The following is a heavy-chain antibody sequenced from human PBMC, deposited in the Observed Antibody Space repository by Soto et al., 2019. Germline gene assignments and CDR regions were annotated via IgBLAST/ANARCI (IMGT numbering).Heavy chain of an antibody. D-gene: IGHD4-17*01. CDR3: VKDDGDYSFDY. J-gene: IGHJ4*02. Sequence: GGSLRLSCAASGFTFSNYWMSWVRQAQGKGLEWVAKINQGGSEKWSADSVKGRFTISRDNAKNSLYLQLNSLGAEDTAVYYCVKDDGDYSFDYWGQGTLVTVSS. CDR1: GFTFSNYW. V-gene: IGHV3-7*03. CDR2: INQGGSEK.